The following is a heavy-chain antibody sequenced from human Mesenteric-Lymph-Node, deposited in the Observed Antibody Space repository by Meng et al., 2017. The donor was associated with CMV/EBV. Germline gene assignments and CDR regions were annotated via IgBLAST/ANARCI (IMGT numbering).Heavy chain of an antibody. Sequence: GGSLRLSCAASGFTFGAYTMNWVRQAPGKGLEWVSSITSSGTYIYYADSVKGRFTISRDNAKNSLYLQMNSLRAEDTAVYYCAKDDDSTSCFDYWGQGILVTVSS. V-gene: IGHV3-21*01. CDR1: GFTFGAYT. CDR3: AKDDDSTSCFDY. CDR2: ITSSGTYI. D-gene: IGHD6-6*01. J-gene: IGHJ4*02.